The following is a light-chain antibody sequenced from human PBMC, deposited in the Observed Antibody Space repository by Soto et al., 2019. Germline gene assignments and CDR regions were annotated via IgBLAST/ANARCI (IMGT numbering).Light chain of an antibody. CDR1: TSDVGGYNY. V-gene: IGLV2-14*01. J-gene: IGLJ2*01. Sequence: QSALTQPASVSGSPGQSITISCTGTTSDVGGYNYVSWYQHHPGKAPNLLMYEVFNRPSGVSNRFSGSRSGNTASLTISGRQADDEAADYCTSYATTSTYLVFGGGTKLTVL. CDR3: TSYATTSTYLV. CDR2: EVF.